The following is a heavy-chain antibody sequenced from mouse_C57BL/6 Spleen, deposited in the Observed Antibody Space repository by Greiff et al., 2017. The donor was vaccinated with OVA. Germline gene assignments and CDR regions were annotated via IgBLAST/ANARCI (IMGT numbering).Heavy chain of an antibody. Sequence: VKLMESGAELVKPGASVKMSCKASGYTFTTYPIEWMKQNPGKSLEWIGNFHPYNDDTKYNEKFKGKATLTVEKSSSTVYLELSRLTSDDSAVYYCARRYYSNYLDYWGQGTTLTVSS. CDR1: GYTFTTYP. CDR2: FHPYNDDT. J-gene: IGHJ2*01. D-gene: IGHD2-5*01. V-gene: IGHV1-47*01. CDR3: ARRYYSNYLDY.